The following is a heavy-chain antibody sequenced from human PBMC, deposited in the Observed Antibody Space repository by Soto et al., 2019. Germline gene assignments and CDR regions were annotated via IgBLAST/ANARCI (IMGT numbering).Heavy chain of an antibody. D-gene: IGHD3-22*01. CDR2: ISGSGGRT. CDR3: AKSRDSSGYSYVRIDY. Sequence: PGGSLRLSCAASGFTFSSYAMSWVRQAPGKGLEWVSAISGSGGRTYYADSVKGRFTISRDNSKNTLYLQMNSLRAEDTAVYYCAKSRDSSGYSYVRIDYWGQGTLVTVSS. J-gene: IGHJ4*02. V-gene: IGHV3-23*01. CDR1: GFTFSSYA.